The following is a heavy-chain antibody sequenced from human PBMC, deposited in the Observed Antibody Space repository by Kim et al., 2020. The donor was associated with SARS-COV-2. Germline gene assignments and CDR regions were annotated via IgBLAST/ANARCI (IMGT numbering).Heavy chain of an antibody. CDR3: AREGRRYLGLGRSYRGAFDL. J-gene: IGHJ3*01. D-gene: IGHD3-10*01. CDR1: GGTFSNYT. CDR2: VIPILGTS. Sequence: SVKVSCKASGGTFSNYTISWVRQAPGQGLEWMGGVIPILGTSNYAQKFQGRVTITADESTSTAYMELNSLRFEDTALYFCAREGRRYLGLGRSYRGAFDLWRQDTSLTVPS. V-gene: IGHV1-69*13.